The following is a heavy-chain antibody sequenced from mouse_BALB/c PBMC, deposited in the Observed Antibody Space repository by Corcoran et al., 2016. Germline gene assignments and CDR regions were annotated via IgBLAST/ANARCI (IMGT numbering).Heavy chain of an antibody. Sequence: EVQLQQSGPELVKPGASVKMSCKDSGYTFTSYVMHWVKQKPGQGLEWIGYINPYNDGTKYNEKFKGKATLTSDKSSSTAYMELSSLTSEDSAVYYCARVYPGIAMDYWGQGTSVTVSS. J-gene: IGHJ4*01. CDR3: ARVYPGIAMDY. CDR1: GYTFTSYV. CDR2: INPYNDGT. V-gene: IGHV1S136*01.